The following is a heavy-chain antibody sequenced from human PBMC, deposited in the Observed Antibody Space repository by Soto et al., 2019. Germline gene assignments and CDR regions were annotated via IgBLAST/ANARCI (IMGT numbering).Heavy chain of an antibody. CDR3: ARVKADYGSFYFDY. CDR2: IYYSGRT. V-gene: IGHV4-59*01. CDR1: GGSISSYC. J-gene: IGHJ4*02. Sequence: SETLSLTCTVSGGSISSYCWSWIRQPPGKGLEWIGYIYYSGRTNYNPSLKSRVTISVDTSKNQFSLKLSSVTAADTAVYYCARVKADYGSFYFDYWGQGTLVTVSS. D-gene: IGHD4-17*01.